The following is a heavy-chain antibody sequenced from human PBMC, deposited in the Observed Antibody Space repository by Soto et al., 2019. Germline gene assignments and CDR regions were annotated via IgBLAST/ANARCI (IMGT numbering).Heavy chain of an antibody. Sequence: QVQLVESGGGVVQPGRSLRLSCAASGFTFSSYAMHWVRQAPGKGLEWVALISYDGNNKNYADSVKGRFTISRDNSKNTLYLQMNSLRAEDTAVYYCADSSGWYGGAFDIWGQGTMVTVSS. J-gene: IGHJ3*02. V-gene: IGHV3-30-3*01. D-gene: IGHD6-19*01. CDR1: GFTFSSYA. CDR3: ADSSGWYGGAFDI. CDR2: ISYDGNNK.